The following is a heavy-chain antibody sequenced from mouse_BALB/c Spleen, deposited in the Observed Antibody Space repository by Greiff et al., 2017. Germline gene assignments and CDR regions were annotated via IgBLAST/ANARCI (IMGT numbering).Heavy chain of an antibody. Sequence: QVQLQQSGAELVKPGASVKLSCKASGYTFTSYYMYWVKQRPGQGLEWIGEINPSNGGTNFNEKFKSKATLTVDKSSSTAYMQLSSLTSEDSAVYYCTRCYYGNYCYFDYWGQGTTLTVSS. CDR2: INPSNGGT. V-gene: IGHV1S81*02. J-gene: IGHJ2*01. CDR1: GYTFTSYY. CDR3: TRCYYGNYCYFDY. D-gene: IGHD2-1*01.